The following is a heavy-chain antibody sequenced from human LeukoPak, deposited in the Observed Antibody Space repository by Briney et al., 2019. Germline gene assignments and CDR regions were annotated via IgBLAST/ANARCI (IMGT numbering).Heavy chain of an antibody. J-gene: IGHJ6*03. Sequence: ASVKVSCKASGYTFTSYYMHWVRQAPGEGLEWMGIINPSGGSTSYAQKFRGRVTMTRDMSTSTVYMELSSLRSEDTAVYYCARVTAEVVGVPGAIGFGWLRRDYYYMDVWGKGTTVIVSS. CDR2: INPSGGST. V-gene: IGHV1-46*01. CDR3: ARVTAEVVGVPGAIGFGWLRRDYYYMDV. CDR1: GYTFTSYY. D-gene: IGHD2-2*02.